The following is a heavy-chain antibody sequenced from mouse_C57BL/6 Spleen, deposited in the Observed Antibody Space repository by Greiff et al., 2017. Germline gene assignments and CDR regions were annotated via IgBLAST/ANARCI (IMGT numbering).Heavy chain of an antibody. CDR1: GFTFSSYA. Sequence: EVHLVESGGGLVKPGGSLKLSCAASGFTFSSYAMSWVRQTPEKRLEWVATISDGGSYTYYPDNVKGRFTISRDNAKNNLYLQMSQLKSEDTAMYDCGREGNYYFDYWGHGTTLTVSS. V-gene: IGHV5-4*01. CDR3: GREGNYYFDY. CDR2: ISDGGSYT. J-gene: IGHJ2*01. D-gene: IGHD2-1*01.